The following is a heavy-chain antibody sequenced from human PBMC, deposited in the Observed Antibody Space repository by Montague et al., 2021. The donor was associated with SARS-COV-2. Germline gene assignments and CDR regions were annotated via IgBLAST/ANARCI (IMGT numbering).Heavy chain of an antibody. J-gene: IGHJ3*02. V-gene: IGHV4-59*08. D-gene: IGHD3-22*01. CDR2: IHYSGST. CDR3: ASPTYYYDSSGSDAFDI. CDR1: GGSLSSSY. Sequence: SETLSLTCSVSGGSLSSSYWSWIRQPPGKGLEYIGYIHYSGSTNFSPSLNSRVSISLDTSKNQFSLKLSSVTAADTAVYYCASPTYYYDSSGSDAFDIWGQGTMVTVSS.